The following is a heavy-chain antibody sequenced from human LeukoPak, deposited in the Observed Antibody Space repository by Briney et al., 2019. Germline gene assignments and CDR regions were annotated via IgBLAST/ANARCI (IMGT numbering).Heavy chain of an antibody. CDR1: GGTFSSYA. V-gene: IGHV1-69*05. Sequence: GASVKVSCKASGGTFSSYAISWVRQAPGQGLEWMGGIIPIFGTANYAQKFQGRVTITTDESTSTAYMELSSLRSEDTAVYYCARAGPVLRYFDWLQKGYYYYYMDVWGKGTTVTVSS. J-gene: IGHJ6*03. CDR2: IIPIFGTA. D-gene: IGHD3-9*01. CDR3: ARAGPVLRYFDWLQKGYYYYYMDV.